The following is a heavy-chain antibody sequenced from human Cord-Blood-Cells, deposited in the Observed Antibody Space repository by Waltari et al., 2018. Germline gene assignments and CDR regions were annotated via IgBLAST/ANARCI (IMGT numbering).Heavy chain of an antibody. CDR3: ARFSGSAYAFDI. CDR2: IYYSGST. D-gene: IGHD6-25*01. V-gene: IGHV4-61*01. CDR1: GGSVSSGSYY. Sequence: QVQLQESGPGLVKPSETLSLTCTVSGGSVSSGSYYWSWIRQPPGKGLEWIGYIYYSGSTNDNPALKSRVTISVDTSKNQFSLKLSSVTAADTAVYYCARFSGSAYAFDIWGQGTMVTVSS. J-gene: IGHJ3*02.